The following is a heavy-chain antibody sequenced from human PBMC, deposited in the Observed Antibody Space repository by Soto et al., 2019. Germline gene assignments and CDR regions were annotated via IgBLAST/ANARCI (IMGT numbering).Heavy chain of an antibody. J-gene: IGHJ2*01. CDR2: ISAYNGNT. Sequence: ASVKVSCKASGCTFTSYGISWVRQAPGQGLEWMGWISAYNGNTNYAQKLQGRVTMTTDTSTSTAYMELRSLRSDDTAVYYCARTYYDFWSGYYTVYWYFDLWGRGTLVTVSS. CDR1: GCTFTSYG. D-gene: IGHD3-3*01. V-gene: IGHV1-18*01. CDR3: ARTYYDFWSGYYTVYWYFDL.